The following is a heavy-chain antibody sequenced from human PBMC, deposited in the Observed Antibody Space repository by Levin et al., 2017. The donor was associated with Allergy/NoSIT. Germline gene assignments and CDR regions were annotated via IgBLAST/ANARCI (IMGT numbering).Heavy chain of an antibody. V-gene: IGHV4-59*01. CDR3: ARHSYGSGSFYRLLDT. CDR2: IYYNINT. J-gene: IGHJ3*02. CDR1: GDSLGTYY. D-gene: IGHD3-10*01. Sequence: SQTLSLTCTVSGDSLGTYYWSWIRQPPGKALEWIGYIYYNINTNYNPSLKSRVTISVDTSKNQFSLTLTSVTAADTAVYYCARHSYGSGSFYRLLDTWGQGTLVTVSS.